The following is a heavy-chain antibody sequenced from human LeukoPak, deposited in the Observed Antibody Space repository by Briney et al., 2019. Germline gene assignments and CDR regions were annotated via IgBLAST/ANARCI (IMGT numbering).Heavy chain of an antibody. CDR1: GGSINSHY. CDR2: IFNTGNT. Sequence: PSETLSLTCSVSGGSINSHYWSWIRQPPGKRPEWIGYIFNTGNTNYNPSLASRVTMSVDTSSAQFFLRLSPVTAADTAIYYCASRPADTTWYGVFDYWSQGTLVTVSS. CDR3: ASRPADTTWYGVFDY. V-gene: IGHV4-59*11. D-gene: IGHD3-10*01. J-gene: IGHJ4*02.